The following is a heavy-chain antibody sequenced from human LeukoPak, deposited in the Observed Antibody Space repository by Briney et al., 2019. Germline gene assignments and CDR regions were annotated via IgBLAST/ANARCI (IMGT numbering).Heavy chain of an antibody. V-gene: IGHV4-39*01. J-gene: IGHJ4*02. CDR3: ARHSGIGMAQLYFDY. Sequence: SETLSLTCTVSGGSISSSTYYWGWVRQPPGKGLEWIGSIYYSGSTYYNPSHKSRVTISVDTSKNQFSLSLSSVTAADTAVYHCARHSGIGMAQLYFDYWGQGTLVTVSS. CDR2: IYYSGST. D-gene: IGHD1-26*01. CDR1: GGSISSSTYY.